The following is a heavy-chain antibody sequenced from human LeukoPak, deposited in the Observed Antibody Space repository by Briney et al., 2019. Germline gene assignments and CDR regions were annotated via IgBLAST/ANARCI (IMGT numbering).Heavy chain of an antibody. CDR3: ARRVERGYSSSWAVRPFGY. V-gene: IGHV4-59*01. CDR2: MYYSGST. CDR1: GGSIRSNY. J-gene: IGHJ4*02. D-gene: IGHD6-13*01. Sequence: PSETLSLTCTVSGGSIRSNYWSWIRQPPGKGLEWIGYMYYSGSTNYNPSLKSRVTISVDTSKNQFSLKLSSVTAADTAVYYCARRVERGYSSSWAVRPFGYWGQGTLVTVSS.